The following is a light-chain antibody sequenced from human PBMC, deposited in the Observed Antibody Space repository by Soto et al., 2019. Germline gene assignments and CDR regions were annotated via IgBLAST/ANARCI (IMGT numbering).Light chain of an antibody. J-gene: IGKJ4*01. CDR2: GAA. V-gene: IGKV1-39*01. CDR1: EAITRY. CDR3: QQSYSNALT. Sequence: DIQMTQSPSSLSASVAETVIISCRASEAITRYLNWYQSKPGKAPRLLSCGAASLQSGVPSRFSGSYSGTDFTLTNNSLQPEDYATYYCQQSYSNALTFGGGTKVEMK.